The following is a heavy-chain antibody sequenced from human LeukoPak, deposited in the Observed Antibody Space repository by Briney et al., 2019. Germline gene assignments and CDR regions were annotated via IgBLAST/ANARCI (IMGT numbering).Heavy chain of an antibody. CDR3: ARSRRTQKRNSSSWQPGAFDI. V-gene: IGHV3-48*01. CDR1: GFTFSSYW. CDR2: ISTSSTTT. Sequence: GGSLRLSCAASGFTFSSYWMSWVRQAPGKGLEWVSYISTSSTTTYNADSVKGRFTISRDNSKNTLYLQMNSLRAEDTAVYYCARSRRTQKRNSSSWQPGAFDIWGQGTMVTVSS. J-gene: IGHJ3*02. D-gene: IGHD6-13*01.